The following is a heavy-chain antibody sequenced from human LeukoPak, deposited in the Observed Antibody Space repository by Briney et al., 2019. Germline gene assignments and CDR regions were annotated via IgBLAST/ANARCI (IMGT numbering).Heavy chain of an antibody. V-gene: IGHV3-30*18. Sequence: GGSLRLSCAASGFTFSSYGMHWVRQAPGKGLEWVAVISYDGSNKYYADSVKGRFTISRDNSKNTLYLQMNSLRAENTAVYYCAKDYGANDAFDYWGQGTLVTVSS. CDR3: AKDYGANDAFDY. D-gene: IGHD4-17*01. CDR2: ISYDGSNK. CDR1: GFTFSSYG. J-gene: IGHJ4*02.